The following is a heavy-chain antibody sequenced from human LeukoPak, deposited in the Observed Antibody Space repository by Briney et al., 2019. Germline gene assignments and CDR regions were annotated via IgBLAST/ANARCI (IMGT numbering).Heavy chain of an antibody. CDR1: GGSISSYY. Sequence: SETLSLTCTVSGGSISSYYWSWIRQPPGKGLEWIGYIYYSGSTNYNPSLRSRVTISVDTSKNQFSLKLSSVTAADTAVYYCARGGGFWSGYYRDWGQGTLVTVSS. J-gene: IGHJ4*02. CDR2: IYYSGST. CDR3: ARGGGFWSGYYRD. V-gene: IGHV4-59*01. D-gene: IGHD3-3*01.